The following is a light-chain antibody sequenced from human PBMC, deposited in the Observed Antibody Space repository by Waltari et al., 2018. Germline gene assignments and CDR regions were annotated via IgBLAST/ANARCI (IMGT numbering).Light chain of an antibody. V-gene: IGLV2-23*02. Sequence: QSALTQPASVSGSPGQSITISCTGTSSDVGSYNLVSWYQQHPGKAPKLMIYELSKRPSGVSNRLPGSKSGHTASLTISGLQAEDEADYYCCSYAGSSSWVFGGGTKLTVL. J-gene: IGLJ3*02. CDR2: ELS. CDR1: SSDVGSYNL. CDR3: CSYAGSSSWV.